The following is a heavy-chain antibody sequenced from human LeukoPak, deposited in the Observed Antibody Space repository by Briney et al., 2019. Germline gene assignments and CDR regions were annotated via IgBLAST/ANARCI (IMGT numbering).Heavy chain of an antibody. CDR3: ALEAYDSSGYFPF. J-gene: IGHJ4*02. D-gene: IGHD3-22*01. Sequence: GGSLRLSCAASGVTFSSYWMSWVRQAPGKGLEGVANIKQDGSEKDYVDSVKGRFTISRDNAKNPLYLQMNSLRAEDTAVYYCALEAYDSSGYFPFWGQGTLVTVSS. CDR1: GVTFSSYW. CDR2: IKQDGSEK. V-gene: IGHV3-7*01.